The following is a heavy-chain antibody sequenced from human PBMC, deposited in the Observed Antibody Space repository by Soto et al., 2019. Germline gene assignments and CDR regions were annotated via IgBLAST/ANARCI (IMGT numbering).Heavy chain of an antibody. CDR1: GGSFSGYY. Sequence: SETLSLTCAVYGGSFSGYYWSWIRQPPGKGLEWIGEINHSGSTNYNPSLKSRVTISVDTSKNQFSLKLSSVTAADTAVYYCARGRSGGRYYDFWSGSNYYYYYGMDVWGQGT. V-gene: IGHV4-34*01. CDR3: ARGRSGGRYYDFWSGSNYYYYYGMDV. D-gene: IGHD3-3*01. CDR2: INHSGST. J-gene: IGHJ6*02.